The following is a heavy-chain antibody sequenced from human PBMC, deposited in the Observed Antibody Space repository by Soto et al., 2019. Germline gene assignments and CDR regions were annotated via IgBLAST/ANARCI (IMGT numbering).Heavy chain of an antibody. V-gene: IGHV4-39*01. CDR3: AGDLYTRSSSWYYGWFDP. CDR1: GGSISSSSYY. Sequence: SETLSLTCTVSGGSISSSSYYWGWIRQPPGKGLEWIGSIYYSGSTYYNPSLKCRVTISVDTSKNQFSLKLSSVTAADTAVYYCAGDLYTRSSSWYYGWFDPWGQGTLVTVSS. CDR2: IYYSGST. J-gene: IGHJ5*02. D-gene: IGHD6-13*01.